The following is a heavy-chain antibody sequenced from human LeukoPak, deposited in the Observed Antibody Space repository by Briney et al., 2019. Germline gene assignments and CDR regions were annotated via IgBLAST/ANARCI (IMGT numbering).Heavy chain of an antibody. CDR1: GYTFTGYY. V-gene: IGHV1-2*02. D-gene: IGHD3-22*01. CDR2: INPNSGGT. J-gene: IGHJ4*02. CDR3: ARGPPTIVVVITTGDFDS. Sequence: ASVKVSCKASGYTFTGYYINWVRQAPGQGLEWMGWINPNSGGTNYAQKFQGRVTMTRDTCISTAYMELRRLRSDDRAVYYCARGPPTIVVVITTGDFDSWGQGTLVTVSS.